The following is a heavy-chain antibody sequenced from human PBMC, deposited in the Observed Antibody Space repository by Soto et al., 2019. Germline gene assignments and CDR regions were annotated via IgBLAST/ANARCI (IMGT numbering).Heavy chain of an antibody. CDR2: SSDSGST. V-gene: IGHV4-39*01. CDR1: GGTVRGGSYY. J-gene: IGHJ5*02. Sequence: TQSLTGTVSGGTVRGGSYYWSWIRQPPGKWLEWIGSSSDSGSTYYKVSLKSRVTIEVDTSKRQFSLQLTSVTAADTAVYYCARHPPGADREAFLPDWFDPWGQRTPVTVSS. CDR3: ARHPPGADREAFLPDWFDP. D-gene: IGHD2-8*02.